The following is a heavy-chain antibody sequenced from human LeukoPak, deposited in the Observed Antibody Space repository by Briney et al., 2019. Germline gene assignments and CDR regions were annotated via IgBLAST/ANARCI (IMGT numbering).Heavy chain of an antibody. D-gene: IGHD3-16*01. J-gene: IGHJ2*01. CDR3: ARGYDYVWGSYPSVYFDL. V-gene: IGHV4-4*07. CDR1: RGSTSTYY. Sequence: PSETLSLTCTVSRGSTSTYYWSWIRQPAGKGLEWIGRIYPSGNTNFNPSLMSRVTMSIDTSKNQFSLKLSSVTAADTAVYYCARGYDYVWGSYPSVYFDLWGRGTLVTVSS. CDR2: IYPSGNT.